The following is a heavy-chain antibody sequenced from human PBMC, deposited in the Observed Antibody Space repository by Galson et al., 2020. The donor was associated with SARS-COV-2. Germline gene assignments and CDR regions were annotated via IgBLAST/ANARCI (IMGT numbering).Heavy chain of an antibody. CDR1: GGSVSGTDFY. CDR3: ARHRVRYDSSGYHSYYYFYYMDV. Sequence: SETLSLTCTVSGGSVSGTDFYWGWIRQPPGKGLEWIGSVSYSGSTYYNPSLKSRVTISLDTSKNQVSLKLSSVAAADTAVYYCARHRVRYDSSGYHSYYYFYYMDVWGKGTTVTVSS. D-gene: IGHD3-22*01. V-gene: IGHV4-39*01. CDR2: VSYSGST. J-gene: IGHJ6*03.